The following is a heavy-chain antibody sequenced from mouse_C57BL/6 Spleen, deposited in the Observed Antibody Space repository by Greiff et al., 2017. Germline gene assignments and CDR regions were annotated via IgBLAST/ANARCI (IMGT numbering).Heavy chain of an antibody. CDR3: ARTYYYGSSYCLDY. Sequence: VQLQQSGAELVKPGASVKISCKASGYAFSSYWMNWVKQRPGKGLEWIGQIYPGDGDTNYNGKFKGKATLTADKSSSTAYMQLSSLPSEDSAVYFCARTYYYGSSYCLDYWGQGTTLTVSS. J-gene: IGHJ2*01. CDR1: GYAFSSYW. V-gene: IGHV1-80*01. D-gene: IGHD1-1*01. CDR2: IYPGDGDT.